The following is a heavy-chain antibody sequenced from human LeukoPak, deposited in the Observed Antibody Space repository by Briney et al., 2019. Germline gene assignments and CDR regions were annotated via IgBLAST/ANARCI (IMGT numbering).Heavy chain of an antibody. CDR1: GGSISSGSYY. CDR3: AREEWEPRGFDP. V-gene: IGHV4-61*02. CDR2: IYTSGST. J-gene: IGHJ5*02. Sequence: PSETLSLTCTVSGGSISSGSYYWSWIRQPAGKGREWIGRIYTSGSTNYNPSLKSRVTISVDTSKNQFSLKLSSVTAADTAVYYCAREEWEPRGFDPWGQGTLVTVSS. D-gene: IGHD1-26*01.